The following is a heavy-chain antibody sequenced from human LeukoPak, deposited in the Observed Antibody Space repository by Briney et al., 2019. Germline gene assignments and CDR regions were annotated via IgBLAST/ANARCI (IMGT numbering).Heavy chain of an antibody. CDR3: ARDWNYDYVWGSYSTNAFDI. V-gene: IGHV4-34*01. D-gene: IGHD3-16*01. CDR1: GGSFSGHY. CDR2: INHSGST. Sequence: SETLSLTCAVYGGSFSGHYWSWIRQPPGKGLEWIGEINHSGSTYYNPSLKSRVTISVDTSKNQFSLKLSSVTAADTAVYYCARDWNYDYVWGSYSTNAFDIWGQGTMVTVSS. J-gene: IGHJ3*02.